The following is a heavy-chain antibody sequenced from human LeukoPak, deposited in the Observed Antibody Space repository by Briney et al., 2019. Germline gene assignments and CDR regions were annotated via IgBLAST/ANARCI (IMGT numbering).Heavy chain of an antibody. V-gene: IGHV3-48*03. D-gene: IGHD6-13*01. J-gene: IGHJ4*02. CDR2: ISSSGSTM. CDR3: ASSSWYALDY. Sequence: GGSLRLSCAASGFTFSSYEMNWVRQAPGKGLEWISYISSSGSTMYYADSVKGRFTISRDNAKNSLYLQMNSLRAEDTAIYYCASSSWYALDYWGQGTLDTVSS. CDR1: GFTFSSYE.